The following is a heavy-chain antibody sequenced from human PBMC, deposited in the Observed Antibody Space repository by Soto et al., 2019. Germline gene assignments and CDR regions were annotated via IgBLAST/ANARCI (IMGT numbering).Heavy chain of an antibody. V-gene: IGHV3-33*01. Sequence: QVQLVESGGGVVQPGRSLRLSCAASGFTFSSYGMHWVRQAPGKGLEWVAVIWYDGSNKYYADSVKGRFTISRDNSKNTLYLQMNSLRAEDTAVYYCARGADIVVVVAAPNFDYWVQGTLVTVSS. D-gene: IGHD2-15*01. CDR1: GFTFSSYG. CDR2: IWYDGSNK. CDR3: ARGADIVVVVAAPNFDY. J-gene: IGHJ4*02.